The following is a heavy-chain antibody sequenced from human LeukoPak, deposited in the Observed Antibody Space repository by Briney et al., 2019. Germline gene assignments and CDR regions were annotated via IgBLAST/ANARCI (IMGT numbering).Heavy chain of an antibody. V-gene: IGHV4-59*01. J-gene: IGHJ4*02. CDR2: IYYSGST. D-gene: IGHD1-26*01. CDR3: ARDSSSGLVNY. Sequence: SETLSLTCTVSGGSISGYYWSWIRQPPGKGLEWIGCIYYSGSTNYNPSLKSRVTISVDTSKNQFSLKLSSVTAADTAVYYCARDSSSGLVNYWGQGTLVAVSS. CDR1: GGSISGYY.